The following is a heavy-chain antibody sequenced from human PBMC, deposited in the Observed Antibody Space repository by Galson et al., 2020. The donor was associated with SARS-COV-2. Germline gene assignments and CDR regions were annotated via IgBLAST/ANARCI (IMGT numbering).Heavy chain of an antibody. CDR2: IRSKAYGGTT. J-gene: IGHJ4*02. Sequence: GGSLRLSCTASGFTFGDYAMSWFRQAPGKGLEWVGFIRSKAYGGTTEYAASVKGRFTISRDDSKSIAYLQMNSLKTEDTAVYYCTIQYYYDSSGYYERDYWGQGTLVTVSS. D-gene: IGHD3-22*01. CDR1: GFTFGDYA. V-gene: IGHV3-49*03. CDR3: TIQYYYDSSGYYERDY.